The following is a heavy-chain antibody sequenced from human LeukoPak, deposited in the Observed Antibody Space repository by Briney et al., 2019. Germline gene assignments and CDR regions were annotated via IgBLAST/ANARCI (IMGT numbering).Heavy chain of an antibody. CDR2: ISGSGGST. Sequence: GGSLRLSCAASGFTFSSYAMSWVRQAPGKGLEWVSAISGSGGSTYYADSVKGRFTISRDNSKNTLYLQMNSLRAEGTAVYYCAKVAPITIFGVVSGAFDIWGQGTMVTVSS. CDR3: AKVAPITIFGVVSGAFDI. J-gene: IGHJ3*02. V-gene: IGHV3-23*01. CDR1: GFTFSSYA. D-gene: IGHD3-3*01.